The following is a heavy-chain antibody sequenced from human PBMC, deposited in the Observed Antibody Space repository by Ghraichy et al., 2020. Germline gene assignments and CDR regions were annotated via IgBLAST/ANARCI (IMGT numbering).Heavy chain of an antibody. J-gene: IGHJ6*02. Sequence: SGPTLVKPTQTLTLTCTFSGFSLSTSGMCVSWIRQPPGKALEWLARIDWDDDKYYSTSLKTRLTISKDTSKNQVVLTMTNMDPVDTATYYCARMGVPAAPYYYYYGMDVWGQGTTVTVSS. V-gene: IGHV2-70*11. D-gene: IGHD2-2*01. CDR1: GFSLSTSGMC. CDR3: ARMGVPAAPYYYYYGMDV. CDR2: IDWDDDK.